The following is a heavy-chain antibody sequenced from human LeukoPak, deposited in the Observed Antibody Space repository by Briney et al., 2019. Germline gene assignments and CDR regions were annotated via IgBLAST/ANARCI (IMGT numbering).Heavy chain of an antibody. CDR2: ISAYNGNT. V-gene: IGHV1-18*01. J-gene: IGHJ4*02. CDR3: ARDLARSGYYYEAPFDY. CDR1: GYTFTSYG. D-gene: IGHD3-22*01. Sequence: ASVKVSCKASGYTFTSYGISWVRQAPGQGLEWMGWISAYNGNTNYAQKLQGRVTMTTDTSTSTAYMELRSLRSDDTAVYYCARDLARSGYYYEAPFDYWGQGTLVTVSS.